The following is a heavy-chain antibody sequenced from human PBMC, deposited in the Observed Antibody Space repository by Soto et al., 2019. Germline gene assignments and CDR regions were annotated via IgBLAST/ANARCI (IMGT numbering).Heavy chain of an antibody. CDR2: IYYSGST. J-gene: IGHJ5*02. CDR1: GGSISSYY. D-gene: IGHD5-18*01. V-gene: IGHV4-59*01. CDR3: ARGYSYGHPNWFDP. Sequence: SETLSLTCPVSGGSISSYYWSWSRQPPGKGLEWIGYIYYSGSTNYNPSLKSRVTISVDTSKNQFSLKLSSVTAADTAVYYCARGYSYGHPNWFDPWGQGTLVTVSS.